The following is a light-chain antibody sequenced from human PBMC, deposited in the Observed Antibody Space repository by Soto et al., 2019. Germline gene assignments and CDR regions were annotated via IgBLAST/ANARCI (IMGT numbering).Light chain of an antibody. J-gene: IGKJ1*01. CDR2: GAS. Sequence: EIVLTQSPGTLSLSPGERATLSCRASQSVSNNYLAWYQQKPGQAPRLLIYGASNRATGIPDRFSGSGSGTDFTLIISSLQPEDFATYYCQQSYSPLWTFGQGTKVEI. CDR3: QQSYSPLWT. V-gene: IGKV3-20*01. CDR1: QSVSNNY.